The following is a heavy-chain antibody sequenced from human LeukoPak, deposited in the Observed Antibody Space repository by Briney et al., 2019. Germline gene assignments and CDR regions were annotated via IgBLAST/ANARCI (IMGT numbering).Heavy chain of an antibody. CDR3: ARGCRVVPGVHNVGMTSYYNGLDI. CDR2: INPSGGDT. CDR1: GYTFTSYY. D-gene: IGHD2-2*01. V-gene: IGHV1-46*01. J-gene: IGHJ6*02. Sequence: ASVKVSCKPSGYTFTSYYMHWVRQAPGQGLEWMGIINPSGGDTSYAQKFQGRVTTTRDTSTSTVYMEVVSLRSEDTAVYYCARGCRVVPGVHNVGMTSYYNGLDIWGQGTTVTVSS.